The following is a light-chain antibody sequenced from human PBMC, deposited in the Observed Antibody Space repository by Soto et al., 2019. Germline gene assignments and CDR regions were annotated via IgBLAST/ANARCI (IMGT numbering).Light chain of an antibody. CDR1: QRVGSS. V-gene: IGKV3-15*01. CDR3: QQYNLWPQT. CDR2: GAS. Sequence: EIVLTQSPGTLSLSPGERAILSCRASQRVGSSSLAWYQQRPGQAPRLLIYGASTRATGIPARFGGSGSGTDFTLTISSLQSEDFAVYYCQQYNLWPQTFGQGTNVEIK. J-gene: IGKJ1*01.